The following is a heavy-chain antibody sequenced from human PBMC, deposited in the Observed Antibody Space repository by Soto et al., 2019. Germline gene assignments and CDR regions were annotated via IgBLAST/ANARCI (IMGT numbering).Heavy chain of an antibody. CDR2: INDRGSI. V-gene: IGHV4-34*01. Sequence: QVQLQQWGAVPLRPLETLSLTCGVSGGSFSGYYLACIRQSPGNGLEWIGEINDRGSINYNPSMKSLVSISFDTSKKHYSLHLRSVTAADTAVYYCARESHDILTGPPWVWYFEHWGRGTLVTVSS. D-gene: IGHD3-9*01. CDR1: GGSFSGYY. CDR3: ARESHDILTGPPWVWYFEH. J-gene: IGHJ2*01.